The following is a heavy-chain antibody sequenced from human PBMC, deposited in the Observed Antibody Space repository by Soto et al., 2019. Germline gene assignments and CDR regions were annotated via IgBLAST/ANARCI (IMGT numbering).Heavy chain of an antibody. V-gene: IGHV1-69*06. D-gene: IGHD2-15*01. CDR3: ARRHSGGFFRFLDS. Sequence: GASVKVSCKASGGSLSTNPISCVRQAPGQGLEWMGGTGSGTGPGNHAQKFQGRLTVTADKSTSTVYMELTNLSSEDTAVYYCARRHSGGFFRFLDSWGQGTLVTVSS. CDR1: GGSLSTNP. J-gene: IGHJ4*02. CDR2: TGSGTGPG.